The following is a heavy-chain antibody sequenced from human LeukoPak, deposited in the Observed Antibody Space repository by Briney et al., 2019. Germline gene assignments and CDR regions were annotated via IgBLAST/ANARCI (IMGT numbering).Heavy chain of an antibody. CDR2: ISPEGSGT. V-gene: IGHV3-74*01. CDR3: TRVQAGRSGLMDV. CDR1: GFSLSGYW. J-gene: IGHJ6*02. Sequence: GGSLRLSCAASGFSLSGYWMHWVRQAPGKGLVWVSRISPEGSGTTYADSVKGRFTISRDNSKNTLYLQMNSLRDEDAAVYHCTRVQAGRSGLMDVWGRGTTVTVS. D-gene: IGHD2-8*02.